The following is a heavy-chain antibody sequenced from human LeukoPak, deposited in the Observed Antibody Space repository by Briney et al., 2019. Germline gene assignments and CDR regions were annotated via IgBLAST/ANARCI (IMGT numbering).Heavy chain of an antibody. CDR3: ASSIAVAGFDY. CDR1: GGSISSYY. J-gene: IGHJ4*02. CDR2: IYYSGST. Sequence: SETLSLTCTVSGGSISSYYWSWIRQPPGKGLEWIGYIYYSGSTNYNPSLKSRVTISVDTSKNQFSLRLSSVTAADTAVYYCASSIAVAGFDYWGQGTLVTVSS. D-gene: IGHD6-19*01. V-gene: IGHV4-59*01.